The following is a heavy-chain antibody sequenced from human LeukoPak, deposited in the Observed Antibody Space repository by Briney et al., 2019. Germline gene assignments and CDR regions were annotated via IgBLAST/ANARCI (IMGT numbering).Heavy chain of an antibody. D-gene: IGHD6-6*01. CDR2: IWYDGSNK. CDR1: GFTFSSYG. V-gene: IGHV3-33*01. J-gene: IGHJ4*02. CDR3: ARELTDSSSSCMDY. Sequence: GGSLRLSCAASGFTFSSYGMHWVRQAPGKGLEWVAVIWYDGSNKYYADSVKGRFTISRDNSKNALYLQMNSLRAEDTAVYYCARELTDSSSSCMDYWGQGTLVTVSS.